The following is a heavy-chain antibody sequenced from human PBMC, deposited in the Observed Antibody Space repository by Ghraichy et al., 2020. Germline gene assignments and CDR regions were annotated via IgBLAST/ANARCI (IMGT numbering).Heavy chain of an antibody. V-gene: IGHV3-23*01. J-gene: IGHJ3*01. D-gene: IGHD2-2*01. Sequence: GGALRLSCATSGFTFSHYAMSWVRQAPGKGLEWVSAISKSADSTYYADSVKGRFTISRDNSKNTLSLQMNSLRAEDTAVYYCAKDAYCSSSSCQEAAFDVWGQGTMVTVSS. CDR1: GFTFSHYA. CDR2: ISKSADST. CDR3: AKDAYCSSSSCQEAAFDV.